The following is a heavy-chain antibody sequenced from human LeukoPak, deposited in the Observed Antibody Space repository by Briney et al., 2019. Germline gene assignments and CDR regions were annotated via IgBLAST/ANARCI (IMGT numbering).Heavy chain of an antibody. CDR2: IYYSGST. J-gene: IGHJ4*02. Sequence: PSETLSLTCTVSGGSISSSSYYWGWIRQPPGKGLEWIGSIYYSGSTYYNPSLKSRVTISVDTSKTQFSLKLSSVTAADTAVYYCASDDYGSGSYDYWGQGTLVTVSS. D-gene: IGHD3-10*01. CDR3: ASDDYGSGSYDY. CDR1: GGSISSSSYY. V-gene: IGHV4-39*01.